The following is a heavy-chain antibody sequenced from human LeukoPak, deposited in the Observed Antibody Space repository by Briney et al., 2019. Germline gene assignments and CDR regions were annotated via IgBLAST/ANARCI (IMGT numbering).Heavy chain of an antibody. CDR2: IRSKANAWTT. Sequence: HSGGSLRLSCSASGFTFSTYAMYWVRQAPGKGLEWVGFIRSKANAWTTEYAASVRGRFTISRDESKSIAYLQMNSLKSEDTAIYYCTRDLTLDGFWSGSLYWGQGTLVTVSS. CDR1: GFTFSTYA. D-gene: IGHD3-3*01. J-gene: IGHJ4*02. V-gene: IGHV3-49*04. CDR3: TRDLTLDGFWSGSLY.